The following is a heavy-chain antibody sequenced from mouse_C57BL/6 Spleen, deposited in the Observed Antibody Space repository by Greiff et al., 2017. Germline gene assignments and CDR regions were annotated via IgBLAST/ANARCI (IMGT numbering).Heavy chain of an antibody. CDR3: ALYGGYWYFDV. V-gene: IGHV14-2*01. D-gene: IGHD1-1*02. CDR2: IDPEDGET. J-gene: IGHJ1*03. Sequence: EVKLQESGAELVKPGASVKLSCTASGFNIKDYYMHWVKQRTEQGLAWIGRIDPEDGETKYAPKFQGKATITADTSSNTAYLQLSSLTSEDTAVYYCALYGGYWYFDVWGKGTTVTVSS. CDR1: GFNIKDYY.